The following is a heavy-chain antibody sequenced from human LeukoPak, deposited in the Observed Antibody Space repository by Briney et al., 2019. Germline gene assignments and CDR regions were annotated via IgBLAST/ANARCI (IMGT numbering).Heavy chain of an antibody. Sequence: GGSLRLSCAAPELTFSSYEMNWVRQAPGKGLEWVSYIGNGGTSTHYADSAKGRFTISRDNAKNSLYLQMNSLRAEDTAVYYCARGPRGELFDYYFDYWGQGTLVTVSS. J-gene: IGHJ4*02. V-gene: IGHV3-48*03. CDR1: ELTFSSYE. CDR3: ARGPRGELFDYYFDY. CDR2: IGNGGTST. D-gene: IGHD3-10*01.